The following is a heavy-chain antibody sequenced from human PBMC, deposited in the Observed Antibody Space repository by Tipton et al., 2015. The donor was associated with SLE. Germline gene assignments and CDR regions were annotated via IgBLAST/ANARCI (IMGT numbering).Heavy chain of an antibody. D-gene: IGHD5-12*01. V-gene: IGHV4-59*01. CDR1: GGSISSYY. CDR2: IYYSGST. CDR3: AGGGPYDYFDP. J-gene: IGHJ5*02. Sequence: TLSLTCTVSGGSISSYYWSWIRQPPGKGLEWIGYIYYSGSTNYNPSLKSRVTISVDTSKNQFSLKLSSVTAADTAVYYCAGGGPYDYFDPWGQGTLVTVSS.